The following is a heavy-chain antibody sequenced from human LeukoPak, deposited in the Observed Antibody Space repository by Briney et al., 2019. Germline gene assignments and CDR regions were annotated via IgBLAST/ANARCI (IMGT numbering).Heavy chain of an antibody. CDR2: IIPIFGTA. D-gene: IGHD6-13*01. J-gene: IGHJ4*02. CDR1: GGTFSSYA. V-gene: IGHV1-69*05. Sequence: SVKVSCKASGGTFSSYAISWVRQDPGQGLEWMGGIIPIFGTANYAQKFQGRVTITTDESTSTAYMELSSLRSEDTAVYYCARAQGSSSWYEVYFDYWGQGTLVTVSS. CDR3: ARAQGSSSWYEVYFDY.